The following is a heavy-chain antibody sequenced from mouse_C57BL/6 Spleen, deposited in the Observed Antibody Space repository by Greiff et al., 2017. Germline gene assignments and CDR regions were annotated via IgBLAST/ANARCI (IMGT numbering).Heavy chain of an antibody. Sequence: LQESGAELVRPGASVKLSCKASGYTFTDYYINWVKQRPGQGLEWIARIYPGSGNTYYNEKFKGKATLTAEKSSSTAYMQLSSLTSEDSAVYFCAREGDAWFAYWGQGTLVTVSA. CDR3: AREGDAWFAY. J-gene: IGHJ3*01. CDR2: IYPGSGNT. V-gene: IGHV1-76*01. CDR1: GYTFTDYY. D-gene: IGHD3-3*01.